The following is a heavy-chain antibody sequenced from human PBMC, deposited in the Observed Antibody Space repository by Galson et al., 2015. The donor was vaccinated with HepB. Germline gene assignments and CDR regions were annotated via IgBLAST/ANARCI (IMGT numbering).Heavy chain of an antibody. Sequence: SLRLSCAASGFRFSSYAMHWVRQAPGKGLEYVSGITTNGGNTFYADSVEGRFIISRDNSKNTLYLQMGSLRPEDMAVYYCARGNTFYGMDGWGQGTTVTVSS. CDR3: ARGNTFYGMDG. D-gene: IGHD2/OR15-2a*01. CDR1: GFRFSSYA. J-gene: IGHJ6*02. CDR2: ITTNGGNT. V-gene: IGHV3-64*02.